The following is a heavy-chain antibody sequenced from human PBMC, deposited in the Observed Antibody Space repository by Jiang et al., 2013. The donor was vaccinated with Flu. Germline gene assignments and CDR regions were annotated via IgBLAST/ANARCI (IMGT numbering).Heavy chain of an antibody. Sequence: PSLKSRVTISIDKSNNQFSLKLSSVTAADTAVYYCARVPYYCSGGSCYGMDVWGQGTTVTVSS. V-gene: IGHV4-59*01. J-gene: IGHJ6*02. CDR3: ARVPYYCSGGSCYGMDV. D-gene: IGHD2-15*01.